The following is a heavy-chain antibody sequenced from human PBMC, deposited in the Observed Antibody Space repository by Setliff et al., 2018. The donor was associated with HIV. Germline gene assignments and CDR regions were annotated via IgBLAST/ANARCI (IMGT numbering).Heavy chain of an antibody. D-gene: IGHD5-12*01. CDR3: ARGGLATGAFDI. Sequence: ASVKVSCKASGYTFIGDYMHWVRQAPGQGLEWMGWINPNSGGTNFAQKFQGRVTMTRDTSISTAYMELSRLRSDATAVYYCARGGLATGAFDIWGQGAMVTVSS. CDR2: INPNSGGT. V-gene: IGHV1-2*02. J-gene: IGHJ3*02. CDR1: GYTFIGDY.